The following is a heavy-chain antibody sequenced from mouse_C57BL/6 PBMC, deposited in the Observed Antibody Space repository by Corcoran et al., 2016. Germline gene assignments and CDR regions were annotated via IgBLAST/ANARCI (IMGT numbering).Heavy chain of an antibody. Sequence: QIQLVQSGPELKKPGETVKISCKASGYTFTTYGMSWVKQAPGKGLKWMGWINTYSGVPTYADDFKGRFAFSLETSASTAYLQINNLKNEDTATYFCARSWLRWAMDYWGQGTSVTISS. D-gene: IGHD1-1*01. V-gene: IGHV9-3*01. CDR3: ARSWLRWAMDY. J-gene: IGHJ4*01. CDR1: GYTFTTYG. CDR2: INTYSGVP.